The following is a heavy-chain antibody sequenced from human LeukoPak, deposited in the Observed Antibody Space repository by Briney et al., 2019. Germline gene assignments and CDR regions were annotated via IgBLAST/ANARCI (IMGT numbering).Heavy chain of an antibody. Sequence: RGSLRLSCAASGFTFSSAAMTWVRQAPGQGLEWVPTITGSDDRTYHTDSVKGRFTISRDNSKNTLYLQMNSLRAEDTAVYYCAGGVVVPALYDAFDIWGQGTMVTVSS. CDR3: AGGVVVPALYDAFDI. D-gene: IGHD2-2*01. J-gene: IGHJ3*02. CDR1: GFTFSSAA. V-gene: IGHV3-23*01. CDR2: ITGSDDRT.